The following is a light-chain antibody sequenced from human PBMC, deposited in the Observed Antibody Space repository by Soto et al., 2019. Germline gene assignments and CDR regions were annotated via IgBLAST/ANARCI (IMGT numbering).Light chain of an antibody. CDR1: SSDVGGYNY. Sequence: QSALTQPASVSGSPGQSITISCTGTSSDVGGYNYVSWYQQHPGKAPKLMIYEVSNRPSGVSNRFSGSKSRNTASLTISGLQAEDDADYYCSSYTSSSTVVFGGGTKLTVL. J-gene: IGLJ2*01. CDR3: SSYTSSSTVV. V-gene: IGLV2-14*01. CDR2: EVS.